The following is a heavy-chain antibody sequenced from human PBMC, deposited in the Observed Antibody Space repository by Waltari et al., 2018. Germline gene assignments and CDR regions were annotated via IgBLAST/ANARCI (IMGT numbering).Heavy chain of an antibody. CDR3: ARQLRFVDWIPRYFDS. CDR2: IYYSGTT. J-gene: IGHJ4*02. CDR1: GDSISGSRNY. D-gene: IGHD3-3*01. V-gene: IGHV4-39*01. Sequence: QMELQESGPRLVKPSETLSLTCNVSGDSISGSRNYWAWLRQPPGKNLQWIGSIYYSGTTYYNPSLKGSFASSVDTSRNQFSLNVNSVTAADTGIYYCARQLRFVDWIPRYFDSWGRGTLATVSS.